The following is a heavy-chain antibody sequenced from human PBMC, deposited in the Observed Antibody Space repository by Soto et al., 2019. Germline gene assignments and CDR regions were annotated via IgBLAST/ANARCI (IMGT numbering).Heavy chain of an antibody. CDR1: GFTFYNYA. Sequence: EVQLLESGRGLVQPGGSLRLSCAASGFTFYNYAMSWVRQAPGKGLEWVSTISGSGGSTYYADSVKGRFTISRDNSKNTWYLEMNRLRADDTAVYYCARGSRIVATIAYFDYWGQGTLVTVSS. D-gene: IGHD5-12*01. CDR3: ARGSRIVATIAYFDY. CDR2: ISGSGGST. J-gene: IGHJ4*02. V-gene: IGHV3-23*01.